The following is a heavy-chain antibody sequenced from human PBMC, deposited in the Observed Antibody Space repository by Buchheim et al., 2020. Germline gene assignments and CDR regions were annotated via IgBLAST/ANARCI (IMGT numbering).Heavy chain of an antibody. CDR1: GGTFSSYA. V-gene: IGHV1-69*04. CDR3: ARDRQLERRRGYYYYGMDV. Sequence: QVQLVQSGAEVKKPGSSVKVSCKASGGTFSSYAISWVRQAPGQGLEWMGRIIPILGIANYAQKFQGRVPITADKSTSTASMELSSLRSEDTAVYYCARDRQLERRRGYYYYGMDVWGQGTT. J-gene: IGHJ6*02. D-gene: IGHD1-1*01. CDR2: IIPILGIA.